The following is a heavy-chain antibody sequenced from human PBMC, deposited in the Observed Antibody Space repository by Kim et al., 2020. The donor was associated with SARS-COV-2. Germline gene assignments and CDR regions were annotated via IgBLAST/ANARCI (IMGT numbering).Heavy chain of an antibody. CDR2: ITNSGDAT. Sequence: GGSLRLSCVGPGLAFSTYAMTWVRQAPGKGLEWVSTITNSGDATYYSDSVKGRFTISRDNSKGTRYLQMNSLRAEDTAVYYCAKNRGVFGFWGQETMVTVSS. CDR3: AKNRGVFGF. J-gene: IGHJ3*01. V-gene: IGHV3-23*01. CDR1: GLAFSTYA. D-gene: IGHD2-8*01.